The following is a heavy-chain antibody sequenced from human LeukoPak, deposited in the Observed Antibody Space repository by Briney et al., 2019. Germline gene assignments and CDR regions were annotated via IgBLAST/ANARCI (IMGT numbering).Heavy chain of an antibody. Sequence: GGSLRLSCAGSGFALKSYSLSWVRQAPGKGLEWVSSISSTSAYIYYADSVKGRFTISRDNSKNTLYLQMNSLRAEDTAVYYCAKDEVIAAAGTIGDYWGQGTLVTVSS. J-gene: IGHJ4*02. V-gene: IGHV3-21*01. CDR3: AKDEVIAAAGTIGDY. D-gene: IGHD6-13*01. CDR1: GFALKSYS. CDR2: ISSTSAYI.